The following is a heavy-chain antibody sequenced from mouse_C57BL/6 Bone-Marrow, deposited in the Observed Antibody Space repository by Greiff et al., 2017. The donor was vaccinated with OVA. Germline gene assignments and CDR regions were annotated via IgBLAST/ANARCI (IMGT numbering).Heavy chain of an antibody. Sequence: EVKLQESGGGLVQPGESLKLSCESNEYEFPSYDMPWVRKTPEKRLELVAAINSDGGSTYYPDTMERRFIMSRDNTKNTLYLQMSSLRSEDTAVYYCARQRPTIVTPRYFDVWGTGTTVTVSS. CDR1: EYEFPSYD. CDR3: ARQRPTIVTPRYFDV. CDR2: INSDGGST. V-gene: IGHV5-2*01. D-gene: IGHD2-10*01. J-gene: IGHJ1*03.